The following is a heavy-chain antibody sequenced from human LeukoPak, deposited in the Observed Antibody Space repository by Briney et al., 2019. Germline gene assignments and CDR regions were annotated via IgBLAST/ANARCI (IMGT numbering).Heavy chain of an antibody. CDR3: AVIVR. V-gene: IGHV3-30*04. D-gene: IGHD2-21*01. CDR2: ISYDGSNK. J-gene: IGHJ4*02. Sequence: GGSLRLSCAASGFTFSSYAMHWVRQAPGKGLEWVAVISYDGSNKYYADSVKGRFTISRDNSKNTLYLQMNSLRVEDTAVYYCAVIVRWGQGTLVTVSS. CDR1: GFTFSSYA.